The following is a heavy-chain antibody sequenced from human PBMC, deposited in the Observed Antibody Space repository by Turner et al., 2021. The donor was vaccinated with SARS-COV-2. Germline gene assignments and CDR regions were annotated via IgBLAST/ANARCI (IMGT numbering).Heavy chain of an antibody. CDR2: IYSGDST. V-gene: IGHV3-53*04. CDR3: ARDLIYYGMDV. Sequence: EVQLVESGGGLVQPGGSLRLSCAASGFTVSSNYMSWVRQAAGKGLEWVSLIYSGDSTYYADSVKGRFTISRHNSKNTLYLQMNSLRAEDTAVYYGARDLIYYGMDVWGQGTTVTVSS. CDR1: GFTVSSNY. D-gene: IGHD3-9*01. J-gene: IGHJ6*02.